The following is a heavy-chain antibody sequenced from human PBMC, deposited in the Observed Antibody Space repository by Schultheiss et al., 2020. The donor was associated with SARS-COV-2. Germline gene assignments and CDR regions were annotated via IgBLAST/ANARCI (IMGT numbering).Heavy chain of an antibody. D-gene: IGHD1-1*01. J-gene: IGHJ6*03. CDR1: GFTFSSYW. V-gene: IGHV3-74*01. Sequence: GESLKISCAASGFTFSSYWMHWVRQAPGKGLVWVSRINNDGSSATYADSVRGRLTISRDNVKNTVYLQMNSLRAEDTAVYYCVRETTGIVRSRYYSYMDVWGKGTTVTVSS. CDR2: INNDGSSA. CDR3: VRETTGIVRSRYYSYMDV.